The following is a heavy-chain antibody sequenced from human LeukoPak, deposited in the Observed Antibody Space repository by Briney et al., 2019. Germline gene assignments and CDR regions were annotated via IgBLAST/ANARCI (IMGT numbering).Heavy chain of an antibody. Sequence: GGSLRLSCAASGFTFSSYWMSWVRQAPGKGLEWVANIKQDGSEKYYVDSVKRRFTISRDNAKNSLYMQMNSLSAEDTAVYYCARDDCSSISCYHNWFDPWGQGTLVTVSS. CDR2: IKQDGSEK. CDR3: ARDDCSSISCYHNWFDP. CDR1: GFTFSSYW. V-gene: IGHV3-7*01. D-gene: IGHD2-2*01. J-gene: IGHJ5*02.